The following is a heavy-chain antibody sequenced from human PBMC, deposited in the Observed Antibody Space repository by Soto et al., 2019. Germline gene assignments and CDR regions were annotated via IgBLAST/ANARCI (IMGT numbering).Heavy chain of an antibody. D-gene: IGHD3-22*01. Sequence: ASVKVSCKASGYTFTSYYMHWVRQAPGQGLEWMGIINPSGGSTSYAQKFQGRVTMTRDTSTSTVYMELSSLRSEDTAVYYCARDWGGPRYEYDSSDYWGQGTLVTVSS. CDR1: GYTFTSYY. J-gene: IGHJ4*02. CDR2: INPSGGST. CDR3: ARDWGGPRYEYDSSDY. V-gene: IGHV1-46*01.